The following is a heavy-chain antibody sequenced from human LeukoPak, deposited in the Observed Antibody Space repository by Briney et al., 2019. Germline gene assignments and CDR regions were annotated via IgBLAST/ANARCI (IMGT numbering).Heavy chain of an antibody. J-gene: IGHJ5*02. V-gene: IGHV3-53*01. CDR1: EFPVSSNY. D-gene: IGHD1-26*01. CDR2: IHSDGSS. Sequence: GGSLRLPCAASEFPVSSNYMSWVRQAPGKGLEWVSVIHSDGSSYYADSVKGRFTISRDNAKNSLYLQMNSLRAEDTAVYYCARGGWELGPWGQGTLVTVSS. CDR3: ARGGWELGP.